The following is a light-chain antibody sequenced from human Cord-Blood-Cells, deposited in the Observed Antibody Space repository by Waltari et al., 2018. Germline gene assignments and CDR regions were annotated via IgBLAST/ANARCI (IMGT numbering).Light chain of an antibody. J-gene: IGLJ3*02. CDR2: EGS. CDR3: CSYAGSSTWV. V-gene: IGLV2-23*01. Sequence: QSALTQPAPVSGSPGQSITISCTGTSIDVGRYNLVSWYQQHPGKAPKLMIYEGSKRPSGVSNRFSGYKSGNTASLTISGLQAEDEADYYCCSYAGSSTWVFGGGTKLTVL. CDR1: SIDVGRYNL.